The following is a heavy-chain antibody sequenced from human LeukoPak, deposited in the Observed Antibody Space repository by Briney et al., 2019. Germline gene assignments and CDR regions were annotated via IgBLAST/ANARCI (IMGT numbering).Heavy chain of an antibody. CDR2: TYYRSKWYN. D-gene: IGHD6-13*01. CDR3: SRERSSSWYYYYYMDV. Sequence: SQTLSLTCAISGDSVSSNSAAWNWIRQSPSRGLEWLGRTYYRSKWYNDYAVSVKSRITINPDTSKNQFSLQLNSVTPEDTAVYYCSRERSSSWYYYYYMDVWGKGTTVTISS. V-gene: IGHV6-1*01. J-gene: IGHJ6*03. CDR1: GDSVSSNSAA.